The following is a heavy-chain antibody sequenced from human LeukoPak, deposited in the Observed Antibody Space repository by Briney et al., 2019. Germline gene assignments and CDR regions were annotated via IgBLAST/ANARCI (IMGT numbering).Heavy chain of an antibody. J-gene: IGHJ6*02. Sequence: SETLSLTCTVSGGSISSYYWSWIRQPPGKGLEWIGYIYYSGGTNYNPSLKSRVTISVDTSKNQFSLKLSSVTAADTAVYYCASSLRYSSSWYGYYYYGMDVWGQGTTVTVSS. CDR2: IYYSGGT. CDR1: GGSISSYY. V-gene: IGHV4-59*01. D-gene: IGHD6-13*01. CDR3: ASSLRYSSSWYGYYYYGMDV.